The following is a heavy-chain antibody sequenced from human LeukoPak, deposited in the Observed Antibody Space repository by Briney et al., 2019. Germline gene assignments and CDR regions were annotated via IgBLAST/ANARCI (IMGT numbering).Heavy chain of an antibody. D-gene: IGHD3-22*01. V-gene: IGHV1-2*06. J-gene: IGHJ4*02. Sequence: GASVKVSCKASGYTFTGYYMHWVRQAPGQGLEWMGRINPNSGGTNYAQKFQGRVTMTRDTSISTAYMELSRLRSDDTAVYYCARDSLHYYDGSGNWGQGTLVTVSS. CDR1: GYTFTGYY. CDR3: ARDSLHYYDGSGN. CDR2: INPNSGGT.